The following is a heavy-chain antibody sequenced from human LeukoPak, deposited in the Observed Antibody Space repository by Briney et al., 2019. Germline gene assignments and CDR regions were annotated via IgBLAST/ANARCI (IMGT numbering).Heavy chain of an antibody. CDR2: IKQDGSEK. V-gene: IGHV3-7*01. CDR3: AREKRAYSSSWIPDAFDI. D-gene: IGHD6-13*01. CDR1: GFTFSSYW. Sequence: GGSLRLSCAASGFTFSSYWMSWVRQAPGKGLEWVANIKQDGSEKYYVDSVKGRFTVSRDNAKNSLYLQMNSLRAEDTAVYYCAREKRAYSSSWIPDAFDIWGQGTMVTVSS. J-gene: IGHJ3*02.